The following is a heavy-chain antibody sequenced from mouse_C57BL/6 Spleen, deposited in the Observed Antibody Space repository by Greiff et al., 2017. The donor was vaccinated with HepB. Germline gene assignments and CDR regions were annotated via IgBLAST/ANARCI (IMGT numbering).Heavy chain of an antibody. D-gene: IGHD3-2*02. Sequence: QVQLQQPGAELVMPGASVKLSCKAFGYTFTSYWMHWVKQRPGQGLEWIGEIDPSDSYTNYNQKFKGKSTLTVDKSSSTAYMQLSSLTSEDSAVYYCARCPLTAQASYFDYWGQGTTLTVSS. CDR1: GYTFTSYW. CDR2: IDPSDSYT. J-gene: IGHJ2*01. V-gene: IGHV1-69*01. CDR3: ARCPLTAQASYFDY.